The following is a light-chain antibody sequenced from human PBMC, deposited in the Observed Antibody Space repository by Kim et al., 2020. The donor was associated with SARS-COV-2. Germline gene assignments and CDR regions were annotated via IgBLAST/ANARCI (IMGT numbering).Light chain of an antibody. CDR3: QQRGNWPPALT. CDR2: DAA. Sequence: PGESATPCCSASHNIDIYLAWYQQTPGKPPRLLIYDAAIRAAGIPDRFSGSGSGTDFTLTIGSLAPEDFAVYYCQQRGNWPPALTFGGGTKMDIK. V-gene: IGKV3-11*01. CDR1: HNIDIY. J-gene: IGKJ4*01.